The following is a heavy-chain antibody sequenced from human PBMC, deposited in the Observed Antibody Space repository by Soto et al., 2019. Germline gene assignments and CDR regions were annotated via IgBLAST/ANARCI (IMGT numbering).Heavy chain of an antibody. J-gene: IGHJ6*02. CDR3: ARSTAPLHYYGIDV. V-gene: IGHV6-1*01. CDR1: GDSVSSASAA. CDR2: TYYRSKWYN. D-gene: IGHD2-21*02. Sequence: SQTLSLTCVISGDSVSSASAAWNWLRQSPSRGLEWLGRTYYRSKWYNDYTVSVRSRITINPDTSKNQFSLQLNSVTPEDTPVYYCARSTAPLHYYGIDVWGQGTTVTVSS.